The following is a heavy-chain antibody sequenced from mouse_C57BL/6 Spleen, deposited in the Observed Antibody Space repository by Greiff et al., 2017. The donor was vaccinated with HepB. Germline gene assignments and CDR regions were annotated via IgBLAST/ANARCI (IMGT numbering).Heavy chain of an antibody. CDR1: GYTFTSYW. CDR3: ARRGVTTGIDY. V-gene: IGHV1-59*01. CDR2: IDPSDSYT. Sequence: QVQLQQPGAELVRPGPSVKLSCKASGYTFTSYWMHWVKQRPGQGLEWIGVIDPSDSYTNYNQKFKGKATLTVDTSSSTAYMQLSSLTSEDSAVYYCARRGVTTGIDYWGQGTTLTVSS. D-gene: IGHD2-2*01. J-gene: IGHJ2*01.